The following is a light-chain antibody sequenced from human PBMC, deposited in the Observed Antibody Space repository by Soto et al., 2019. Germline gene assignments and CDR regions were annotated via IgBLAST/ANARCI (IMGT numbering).Light chain of an antibody. CDR2: GTS. CDR1: QSVSNNF. V-gene: IGKV3-20*01. J-gene: IGKJ1*01. Sequence: EIVLTKTPGTRSLSAGARATLSYRASQSVSNNFLAWYQQKPGQAPRLLIYGTSNRATGIPDRFSGSGSGTDFTLTVSRLEPEDFAVYYCQQHGSSLWTSGQGTKVDNK. CDR3: QQHGSSLWT.